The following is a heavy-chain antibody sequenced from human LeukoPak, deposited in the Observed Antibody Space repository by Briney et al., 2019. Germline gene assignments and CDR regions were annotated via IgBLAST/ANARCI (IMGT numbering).Heavy chain of an antibody. CDR1: GGTFSSYA. CDR2: IIPIFGTA. CDR3: ATTRYCSSTSCYFYWFDP. J-gene: IGHJ5*02. Sequence: SVKVSCKASGGTFSSYAISWVRQAPGQGLEWMGGIIPIFGTANYAQKFQGRVTMTEDTSTDTAYMELSSLRSEDTAVYYCATTRYCSSTSCYFYWFDPWGQGTLVTVSS. V-gene: IGHV1-69*06. D-gene: IGHD2-2*01.